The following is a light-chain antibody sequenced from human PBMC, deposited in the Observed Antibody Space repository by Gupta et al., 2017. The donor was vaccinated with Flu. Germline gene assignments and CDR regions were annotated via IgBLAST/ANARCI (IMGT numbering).Light chain of an antibody. V-gene: IGKV2-30*02. CDR1: QSVVHIDGNTY. CDR2: EAS. Sequence: DVVMTQCPLSLPVALGQAASIFCRSSQSVVHIDGNTYVNWFQQRPGQSRRRIIYEASKRDFGVPDRFSGSAQRTDFALKPSWGDVEDGGTCNSTQGKHALAFGQGTRVETK. J-gene: IGKJ5*01. CDR3: TQGKHALA.